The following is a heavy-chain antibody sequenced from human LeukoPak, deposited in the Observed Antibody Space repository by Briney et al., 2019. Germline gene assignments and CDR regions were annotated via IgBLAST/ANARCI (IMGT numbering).Heavy chain of an antibody. V-gene: IGHV3-15*01. D-gene: IGHD3-3*01. CDR3: TTDSLSDFWSGYLIFDY. CDR1: GFTFSSYA. J-gene: IGHJ4*02. CDR2: IKSKTDGGTT. Sequence: GGSLRLSCAASGFTFSSYAMHWVRQAPGKGLEWVGRIKSKTDGGTTDYAAPVKGRFTISRDDSKNTLYLQMNSLKTEDTAVYYCTTDSLSDFWSGYLIFDYWGQGTLVTVSS.